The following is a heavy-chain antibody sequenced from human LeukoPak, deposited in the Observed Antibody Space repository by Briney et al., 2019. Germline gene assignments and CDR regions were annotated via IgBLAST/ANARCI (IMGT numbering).Heavy chain of an antibody. J-gene: IGHJ4*02. D-gene: IGHD1-26*01. CDR2: INPNSGGT. Sequence: ASLKLSCTASGYTFTCYYMHWVRQAPGQGREWRGWINPNSGGTNYAQKFQGRVTMTRDTSISKAYMELSRLRSDDTAVYYCSRDRIAASHWELPTDYWGQGTLVTVSS. CDR1: GYTFTCYY. V-gene: IGHV1-2*02. CDR3: SRDRIAASHWELPTDY.